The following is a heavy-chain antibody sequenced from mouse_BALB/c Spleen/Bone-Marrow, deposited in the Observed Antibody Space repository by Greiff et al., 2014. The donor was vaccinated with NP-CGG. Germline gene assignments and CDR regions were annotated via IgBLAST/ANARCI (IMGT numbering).Heavy chain of an antibody. CDR3: AKEGRFRSTIITTFAY. J-gene: IGHJ3*01. CDR1: GFSLTSYG. CDR2: IWGDGST. Sequence: VKVVESGPGLVAPSQSLSITCTVSGFSLTSYGVSWVRQPPGKGLEWLGVIWGDGSTNYHSARISRLSINKDNSKSQVFLKLNSLQTDDTATYYCAKEGRFRSTIITTFAYWGQGTLVTVSA. D-gene: IGHD2-12*01. V-gene: IGHV2-3*01.